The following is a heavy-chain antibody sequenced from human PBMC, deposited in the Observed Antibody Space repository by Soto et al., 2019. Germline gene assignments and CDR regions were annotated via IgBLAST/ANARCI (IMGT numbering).Heavy chain of an antibody. D-gene: IGHD1-20*01. V-gene: IGHV3-15*01. CDR3: ATDVKGDNSASNY. J-gene: IGHJ4*02. CDR1: GFTFSYAW. CDR2: IKTKLEGGTT. Sequence: PGGSLRLSCAASGFTFSYAWMIWVRQAPGQGLEWVGRIKTKLEGGTTDYAVPVKGRFTISRDDSKDMVFLQMNGLQTEDTAVYYCATDVKGDNSASNYWGQGILVTVSS.